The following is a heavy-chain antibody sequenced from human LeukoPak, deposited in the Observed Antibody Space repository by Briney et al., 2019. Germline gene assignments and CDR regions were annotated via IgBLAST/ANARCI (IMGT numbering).Heavy chain of an antibody. J-gene: IGHJ4*02. V-gene: IGHV1-46*01. CDR1: GYTFTSYY. Sequence: ASVKVSCKASGYTFTSYYMSWVRQAPGQGLEWMGIINPSGGSTNYAQKFQGRVTMTRDTSISTAYMELSRLKSDDTAVYYCARGTYMVRGVSPFDYWGQGTLVTVSS. CDR2: INPSGGST. D-gene: IGHD3-10*01. CDR3: ARGTYMVRGVSPFDY.